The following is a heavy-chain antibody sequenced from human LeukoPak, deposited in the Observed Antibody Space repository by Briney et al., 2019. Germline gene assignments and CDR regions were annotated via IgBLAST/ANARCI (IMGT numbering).Heavy chain of an antibody. Sequence: SVTLSLTCAVYGGSFSGYYWSWIRQPPGKGLEWIGEINHSGSTNYNPSLKSRVTISVDTSKNQLSLQLSSVTAADTAVYYCSVSSGHSDYWGQGTLVTVSS. J-gene: IGHJ4*02. D-gene: IGHD6-19*01. CDR1: GGSFSGYY. CDR2: INHSGST. V-gene: IGHV4-34*01. CDR3: SVSSGHSDY.